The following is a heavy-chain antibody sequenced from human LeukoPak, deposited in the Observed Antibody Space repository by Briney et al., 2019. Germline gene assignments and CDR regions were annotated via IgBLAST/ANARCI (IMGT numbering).Heavy chain of an antibody. CDR3: AKDGGGYYTWAFDY. Sequence: PGGSLRLSCAASGLTFSSYGMSWVRQAPGKGLEWVSGISGSGGSTYYADSVKGRFTISRDNYKNTLYLQMNSLRAEDTAVYYCAKDGGGYYTWAFDYWGQGTLVTVSS. V-gene: IGHV3-23*01. CDR2: ISGSGGST. D-gene: IGHD3-22*01. J-gene: IGHJ4*02. CDR1: GLTFSSYG.